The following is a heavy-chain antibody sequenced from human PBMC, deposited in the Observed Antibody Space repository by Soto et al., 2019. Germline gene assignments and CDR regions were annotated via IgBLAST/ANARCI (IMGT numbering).Heavy chain of an antibody. Sequence: GGSLRLSCAASGFTFSSYGMHWVRQAPGKGLEWVAVISYDGSNKYYADSVKGRFTISRDNSKNTLYLQMNSLRAEDTAVYYCAKEVKHHIDYWGQGTLVTVSS. V-gene: IGHV3-30*18. J-gene: IGHJ4*02. CDR3: AKEVKHHIDY. CDR1: GFTFSSYG. CDR2: ISYDGSNK.